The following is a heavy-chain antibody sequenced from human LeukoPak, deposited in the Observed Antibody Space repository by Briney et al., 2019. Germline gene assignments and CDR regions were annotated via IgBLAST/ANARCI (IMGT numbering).Heavy chain of an antibody. CDR1: GGSISSGGYS. D-gene: IGHD4-17*01. Sequence: SQTLSLTCAVSGGSISSGGYSWSWIRQPPGKGLEWIGHIYYSGSTNYNPSLKSRVTISVDTSKNQFSLKLTSVTAADTAVYYCAGKRYYFDYWGQGTLVTVSS. V-gene: IGHV4-30-4*07. CDR2: IYYSGST. CDR3: AGKRYYFDY. J-gene: IGHJ4*02.